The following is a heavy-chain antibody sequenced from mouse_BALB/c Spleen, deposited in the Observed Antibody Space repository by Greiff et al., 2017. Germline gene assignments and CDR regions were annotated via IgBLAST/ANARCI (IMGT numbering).Heavy chain of an antibody. J-gene: IGHJ4*01. CDR1: GYTFTSYW. CDR3: TRPSLYAMDY. V-gene: IGHV1S22*01. CDR2: IYPGSGST. Sequence: LQQPGSELVRPGASVKLSCKASGYTFTSYWMHWVKQRPGQGLEWIGNIYPGSGSTNYDEKFKSKATLTVDTSSSTAYMQLSSLTSEDSAVYYCTRPSLYAMDYWGRGTSVTVSS.